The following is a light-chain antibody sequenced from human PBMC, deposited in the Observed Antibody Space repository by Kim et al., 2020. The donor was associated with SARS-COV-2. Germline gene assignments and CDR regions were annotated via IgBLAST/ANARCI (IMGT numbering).Light chain of an antibody. CDR3: QQYDDWPPVT. Sequence: SPGERVTLSCRASQSVSSNVAWYQQKPGQTPRLLIYGASPRATGIPARFSGGGSGTEFTLTISSLQSGDFAVYYCQQYDDWPPVTFGQGTRLEIK. CDR1: QSVSSN. V-gene: IGKV3-15*01. J-gene: IGKJ5*01. CDR2: GAS.